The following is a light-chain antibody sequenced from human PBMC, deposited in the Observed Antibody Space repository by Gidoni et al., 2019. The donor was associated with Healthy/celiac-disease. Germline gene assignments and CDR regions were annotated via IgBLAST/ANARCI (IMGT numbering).Light chain of an antibody. CDR3: MQCTHWPPT. J-gene: IGKJ1*01. V-gene: IGKV2-30*01. CDR1: QSLAYSDGNTY. Sequence: DVVMTQSPLSLPVTLGQPASISCRSSQSLAYSDGNTYLNWFQQRPGQSPRRLIYKVSTRGSGVPDRFSGSGSGTDFTLKISRVEAEDVGVYYFMQCTHWPPTFGQGTKVEIK. CDR2: KVS.